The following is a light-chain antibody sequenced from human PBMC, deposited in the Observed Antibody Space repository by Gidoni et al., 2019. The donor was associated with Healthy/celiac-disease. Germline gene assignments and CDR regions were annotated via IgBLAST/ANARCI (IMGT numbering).Light chain of an antibody. Sequence: DIVMTQSPDSLAVSLGERATINCKSSQTVLYSSNNKNYLAWYQQKPGQPPKLLIYRASTRESGVPDRFRGSGSGTDFTLTISSLQAEDVAVYYCQQYYSSPFTFGPGTKWISN. CDR2: RAS. V-gene: IGKV4-1*01. J-gene: IGKJ3*01. CDR3: QQYYSSPFT. CDR1: QTVLYSSNNKNY.